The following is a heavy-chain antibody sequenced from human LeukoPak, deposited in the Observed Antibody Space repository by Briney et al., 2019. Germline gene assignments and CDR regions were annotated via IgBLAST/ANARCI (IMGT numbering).Heavy chain of an antibody. V-gene: IGHV3-72*01. J-gene: IGHJ6*02. D-gene: IGHD2-21*01. Sequence: GGSLRLSCAASGFTFSDHYMDWVRQAPGKGLEWVGRTRNKANSYTTEYAASVKGRFTISRDDSKNSLYLQMNSPKTEDTAVYYCARVGIGYGMDVWGQGTTVTVSS. CDR3: ARVGIGYGMDV. CDR1: GFTFSDHY. CDR2: TRNKANSYTT.